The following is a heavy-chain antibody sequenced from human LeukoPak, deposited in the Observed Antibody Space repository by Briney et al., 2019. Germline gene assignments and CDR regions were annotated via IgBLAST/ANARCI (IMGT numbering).Heavy chain of an antibody. D-gene: IGHD5-12*01. CDR3: ARVVGGYDYYGYFDY. J-gene: IGHJ4*02. CDR1: GFTVSSNY. Sequence: GESLRLSCAASGFTVSSNYMSWFRQAPGKGLEWISVIYSGGSTYYAASVKGRVTISRDKSKNTLYLQMNSLRAEETAVYYCARVVGGYDYYGYFDYWGQGTLVTVSS. CDR2: IYSGGST. V-gene: IGHV3-53*01.